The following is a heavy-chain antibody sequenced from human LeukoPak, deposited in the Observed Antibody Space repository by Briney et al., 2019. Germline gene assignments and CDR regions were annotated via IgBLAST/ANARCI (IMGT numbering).Heavy chain of an antibody. Sequence: PGGSLRLSCAASGFTFDDYGMSWVRQAPGKGLEWVSGINWNGGSTGYADSVKGRFTISRDNAKNSLYLQMNSLRAEDTALYYCARAGVTAMVLYYYYYMDVWGKGTTVTVSS. V-gene: IGHV3-20*04. CDR2: INWNGGST. J-gene: IGHJ6*03. D-gene: IGHD5-18*01. CDR1: GFTFDDYG. CDR3: ARAGVTAMVLYYYYYMDV.